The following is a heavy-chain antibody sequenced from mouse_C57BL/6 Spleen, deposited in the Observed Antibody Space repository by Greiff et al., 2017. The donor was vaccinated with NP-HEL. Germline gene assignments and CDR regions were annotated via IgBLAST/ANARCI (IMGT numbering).Heavy chain of an antibody. CDR1: GFSFNTYA. J-gene: IGHJ1*03. V-gene: IGHV10-1*01. CDR2: IRSKSNNYAT. D-gene: IGHD1-1*01. CDR3: VRRGITTGDWYFDV. Sequence: EVMLVESGGGLVQPKGSLKLSCAASGFSFNTYAMNWVRQAPGKGLEWVARIRSKSNNYATYYADSVKDRFTISRDDSESMLYLQMNNLKTEDTAMYYCVRRGITTGDWYFDVWGTGTTVTVSS.